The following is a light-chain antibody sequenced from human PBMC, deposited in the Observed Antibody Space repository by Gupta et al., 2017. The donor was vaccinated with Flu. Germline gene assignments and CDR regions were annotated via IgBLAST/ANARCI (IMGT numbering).Light chain of an antibody. CDR2: RDN. Sequence: QPVLTQPPSASGAPGQTVTMPCSGSNSNIGSNTVDWYQQVPGTAPKLLIYRDNHRPSGVPDRFSGSKSGTSASLAISGLQSEDEADYYCAAWDDSLNGRVFGGGTKLTV. V-gene: IGLV1-44*01. CDR1: NSNIGSNT. J-gene: IGLJ3*02. CDR3: AAWDDSLNGRV.